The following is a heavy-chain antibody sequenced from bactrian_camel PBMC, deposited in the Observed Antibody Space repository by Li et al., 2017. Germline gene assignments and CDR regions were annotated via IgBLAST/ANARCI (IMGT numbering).Heavy chain of an antibody. Sequence: QLVESGGGSVQAGGSLRLSCAVSGYTFSSECMGWFREITGKQRMQERVPVATIDSDGTTYYADSVKGRFTVSRDNAKNTMCLQMDSLKPEDTATYYCAAGGDSGLRLWLGCGEAYEYRYWGQGTQVTV. CDR1: GYTFSSEC. J-gene: IGHJ4*01. CDR2: IDSDGTT. D-gene: IGHD1*01. CDR3: AAGGDSGLRLWLGCGEAYEYRY. V-gene: IGHV3S53*01.